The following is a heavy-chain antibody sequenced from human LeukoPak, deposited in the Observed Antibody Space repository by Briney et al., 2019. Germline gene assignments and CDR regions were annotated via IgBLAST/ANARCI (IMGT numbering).Heavy chain of an antibody. CDR3: ARDGGMITFGGVMAY. D-gene: IGHD3-16*01. Sequence: GGSLRLSCAASGFTFSSYAMSWVRQAPGKGLEWVSAISGSGGSTYCADSVKGRFTISRDNSKNTLYLQMNSLRAEDTAVYYCARDGGMITFGGVMAYWGQGTLVTVSS. CDR2: ISGSGGST. V-gene: IGHV3-23*01. CDR1: GFTFSSYA. J-gene: IGHJ4*02.